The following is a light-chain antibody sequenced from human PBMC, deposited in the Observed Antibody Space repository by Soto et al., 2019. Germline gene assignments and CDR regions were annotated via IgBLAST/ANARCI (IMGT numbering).Light chain of an antibody. CDR3: QQRSNWPPIT. V-gene: IGKV3-11*01. CDR1: QSVSSY. J-gene: IGKJ5*01. Sequence: EIVLTQSPATLSLSPGERATLSCRASQSVSSYLAWYQQKPGQAPRLLIYDASNRATGIPARFSGSGSGTDFTLNISSIEPEDFSVYYCQQRSNWPPITFGQGTRLEIK. CDR2: DAS.